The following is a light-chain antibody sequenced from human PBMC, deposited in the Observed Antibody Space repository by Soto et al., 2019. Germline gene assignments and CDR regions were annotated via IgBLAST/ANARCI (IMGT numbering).Light chain of an antibody. Sequence: DIQMTQSPSTLSASIGDRFTITCVASQSITTFLAWYQQKPGKAPQILIYDASKLEPGVTSRLSGGGSGTDFTLTISSLQPEDFATYYCQQSYSTPITVGPGTRLEIK. CDR1: QSITTF. V-gene: IGKV1-5*01. J-gene: IGKJ5*01. CDR2: DAS. CDR3: QQSYSTPIT.